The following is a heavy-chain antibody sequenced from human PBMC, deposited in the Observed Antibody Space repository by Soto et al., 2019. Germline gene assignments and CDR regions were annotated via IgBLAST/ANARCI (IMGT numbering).Heavy chain of an antibody. D-gene: IGHD1-26*01. CDR1: GFTFSDTL. CDR2: INPANGNT. J-gene: IGHJ3*01. V-gene: IGHV1-3*01. Sequence: QVQLVQSGAELKKPGASVNISCQASGFTFSDTLINWVRQGPGQRLEWMGWINPANGNTRYSESFQGRVTISSLSSASTAYVALSDLTSVDTAVYYCDRDIVSVGPRANYSFDVEGLWTKSTDSS. CDR3: DRDIVSVGPRANYSFDV.